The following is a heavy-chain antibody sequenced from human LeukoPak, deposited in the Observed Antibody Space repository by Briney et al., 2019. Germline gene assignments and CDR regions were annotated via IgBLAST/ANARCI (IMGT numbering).Heavy chain of an antibody. CDR2: MNTDGDFT. CDR3: ARATYGDYFDH. Sequence: ASVKVSCKASGYSFTTYYIHWVRQAPGQGLGWMGIMNTDGDFTNTAQIFQGRLTITSDTPTNTVSMELSSLRSDDTAIYYCARATYGDYFDHWGQGTLVTVSS. CDR1: GYSFTTYY. D-gene: IGHD4-17*01. J-gene: IGHJ4*02. V-gene: IGHV1-46*01.